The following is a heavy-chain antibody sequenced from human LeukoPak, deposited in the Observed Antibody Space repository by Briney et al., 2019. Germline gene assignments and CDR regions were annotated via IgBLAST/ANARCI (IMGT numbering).Heavy chain of an antibody. J-gene: IGHJ6*03. CDR2: MNPNSGNT. D-gene: IGHD6-6*01. CDR1: GYTFTSYD. CDR3: ARGVRAARTYYYYMDV. Sequence: ASVKVSCKASGYTFTSYDINWVRQATGQGLEWMGWMNPNSGNTGYAQKFQGRVTMTRNTSISTAYMELSSLRSEDTVVYYCARGVRAARTYYYYMDVWGKGTTVTVSS. V-gene: IGHV1-8*01.